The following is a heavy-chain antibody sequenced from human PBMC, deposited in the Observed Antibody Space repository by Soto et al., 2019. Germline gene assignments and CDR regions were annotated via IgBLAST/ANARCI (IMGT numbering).Heavy chain of an antibody. CDR1: GGSISSGGYY. V-gene: IGHV4-31*03. CDR2: IYYSGST. CDR3: ARVRRGYSYGT. D-gene: IGHD5-18*01. J-gene: IGHJ4*02. Sequence: QVQLQESGPGLVKPSQTLSLTCTVSGGSISSGGYYWSWIRQHPGKGLEWIGYIYYSGSTYYNPSLKSRGNITVDTAKNQFSLKLSSVTAADTAVYYCARVRRGYSYGTWGQGTLVTVSS.